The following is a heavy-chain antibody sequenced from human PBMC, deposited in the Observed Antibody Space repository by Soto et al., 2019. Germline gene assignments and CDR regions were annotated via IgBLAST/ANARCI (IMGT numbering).Heavy chain of an antibody. CDR3: ARVGSGGGGVY. CDR1: GFMFSNYA. J-gene: IGHJ4*02. D-gene: IGHD2-8*01. V-gene: IGHV3-30*03. CDR2: ISNDGSHE. Sequence: QVQLVESGGGVVQPGRSLSLSCAASGFMFSNYAMYWVRQAPGKGPEWVAVISNDGSHEYYVDSVKGRFSSSRDNSKNTVYLQMNSLRPDDTAFYYCARVGSGGGGVYWGQGTLVTVSS.